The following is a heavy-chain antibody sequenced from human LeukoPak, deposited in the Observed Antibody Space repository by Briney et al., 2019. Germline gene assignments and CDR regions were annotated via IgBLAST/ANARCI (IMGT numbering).Heavy chain of an antibody. CDR3: ARAMVPAAIMNWFDP. J-gene: IGHJ5*02. CDR2: IIPIFGTA. D-gene: IGHD2-2*02. CDR1: GGTFSSYA. Sequence: ASVKVSCKASGGTFSSYAISWVRQAPGQGLEWMGGIIPIFGTANYAPKFQGRVTITTDESTSTAYMELSSLRSEDTAVYYCARAMVPAAIMNWFDPWDQGTLVTVSS. V-gene: IGHV1-69*05.